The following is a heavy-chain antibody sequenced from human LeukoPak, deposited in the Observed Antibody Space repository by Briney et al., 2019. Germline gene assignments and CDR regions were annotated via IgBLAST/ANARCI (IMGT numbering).Heavy chain of an antibody. D-gene: IGHD3-22*01. CDR3: ARYESSAYGIDV. CDR2: IYYSGST. CDR1: GGSITSSSSY. J-gene: IGHJ2*01. V-gene: IGHV4-39*01. Sequence: SETLSLTCTVSGGSITSSSSYWVWIRHPPGMGLEWIGSIYYSGSTYSNSSLKSRVTISVDTSKNQFSLKVSSVAAADTAVYYCARYESSAYGIDVWGRGTLVTVSS.